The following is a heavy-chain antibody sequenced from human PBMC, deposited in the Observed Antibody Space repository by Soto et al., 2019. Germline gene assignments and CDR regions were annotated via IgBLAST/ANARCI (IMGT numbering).Heavy chain of an antibody. J-gene: IGHJ5*02. V-gene: IGHV4-31*03. Sequence: PSETLSLTCTVSGGSISSGGYYWSWIRQHPGKGLEWIGYIYYSGSTYYNPSLKSRVTISVDTSKNQFSLKLSSVTAADTAVYYCARYQKAGATLVAWLDPWGQGTLVTVSS. CDR3: ARYQKAGATLVAWLDP. CDR2: IYYSGST. D-gene: IGHD1-26*01. CDR1: GGSISSGGYY.